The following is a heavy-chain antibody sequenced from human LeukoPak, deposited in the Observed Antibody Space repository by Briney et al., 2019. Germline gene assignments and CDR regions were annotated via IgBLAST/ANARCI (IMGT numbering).Heavy chain of an antibody. D-gene: IGHD3-22*01. CDR3: AREGYYDSSGYGY. Sequence: SQTLSLTCTVSGGSISSYYWRWIRQPAGKGLEWIGRIYTSGSTNYNPSLKSRVTMSVDTSKNQFSLKLSSVTAADTSVYYCAREGYYDSSGYGYWGQGTLVTVSS. J-gene: IGHJ4*02. V-gene: IGHV4-4*07. CDR1: GGSISSYY. CDR2: IYTSGST.